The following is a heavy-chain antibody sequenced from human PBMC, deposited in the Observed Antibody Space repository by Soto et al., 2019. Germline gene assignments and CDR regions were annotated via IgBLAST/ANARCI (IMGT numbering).Heavy chain of an antibody. V-gene: IGHV5-51*01. CDR2: IYPGDSDT. Sequence: PGESLKISCKGSGYSFTSYWIGWVRQMPGKGLEWMGIIYPGDSDTRYTLSFQGQVTISADKSITPAYLQWSSLKSWDTAMYYWARRTELKLHYWGRGTLVTVSS. J-gene: IGHJ4*02. D-gene: IGHD1-7*01. CDR1: GYSFTSYW. CDR3: ARRTELKLHY.